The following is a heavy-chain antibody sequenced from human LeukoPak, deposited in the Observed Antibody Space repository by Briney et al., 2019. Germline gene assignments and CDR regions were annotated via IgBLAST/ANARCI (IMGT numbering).Heavy chain of an antibody. D-gene: IGHD3-10*02. CDR2: INSDGSST. J-gene: IGHJ6*04. CDR1: GFTFSGHW. V-gene: IGHV3-74*01. Sequence: GGSLRLSCAASGFTFSGHWMHWVRQAPGKGLVWVSRINSDGSSTTYADSVKGRFTTSRDNAKNTLYLQMNSLRAEDTAVYYCAELGITMIGGVWGKGTTVTISS. CDR3: AELGITMIGGV.